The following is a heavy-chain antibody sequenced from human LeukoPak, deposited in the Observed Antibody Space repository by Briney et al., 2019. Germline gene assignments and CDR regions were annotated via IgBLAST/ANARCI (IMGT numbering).Heavy chain of an antibody. V-gene: IGHV3-30*03. CDR3: ATSYYDFWSGYPVYYYYYGMDV. D-gene: IGHD3-3*01. CDR1: GFTFSSYG. Sequence: GGSLRLSCAASGFTFSSYGMHWVRQAPGKGLEWVAVISYDGSNKYYADSVKGRFTISRDNSKNTLYLQMNSLRAEDTAVYYCATSYYDFWSGYPVYYYYYGMDVWGQGTMVTVSS. CDR2: ISYDGSNK. J-gene: IGHJ6*02.